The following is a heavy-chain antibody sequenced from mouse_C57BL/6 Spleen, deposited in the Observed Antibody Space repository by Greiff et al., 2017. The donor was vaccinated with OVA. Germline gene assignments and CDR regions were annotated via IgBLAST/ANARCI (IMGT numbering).Heavy chain of an antibody. J-gene: IGHJ2*01. V-gene: IGHV5-17*01. CDR1: GFTFSDYG. CDR3: ARPGRGYFDY. Sequence: EVNLVESGGGLVKPGGSLKLSCAASGFTFSDYGMHWVRQAPEKGLEWVAYISSGSSTIYYADTVKGRFTISRDNAKNTLFLQMTSLRSEDTAMYYCARPGRGYFDYWGQGTTLTVSS. CDR2: ISSGSSTI. D-gene: IGHD3-3*01.